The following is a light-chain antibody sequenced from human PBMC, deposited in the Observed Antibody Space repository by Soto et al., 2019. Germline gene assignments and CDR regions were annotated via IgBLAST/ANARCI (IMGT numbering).Light chain of an antibody. J-gene: IGLJ1*01. CDR3: QSYDRSLSGFYV. V-gene: IGLV2-14*01. CDR1: SSDVGGYNY. Sequence: QSVLTQPASVSGSPGQSITISCTGTSSDVGGYNYVSWYQHHPGKAPKVMIYEVSNRPSGVSNRFSGSKSGNTASLTISGLQAEDEADYYCQSYDRSLSGFYVFGTGTKVTVL. CDR2: EVS.